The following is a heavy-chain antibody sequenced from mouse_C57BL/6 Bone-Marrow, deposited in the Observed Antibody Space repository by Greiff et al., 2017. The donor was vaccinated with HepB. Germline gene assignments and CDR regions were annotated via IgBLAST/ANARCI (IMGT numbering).Heavy chain of an antibody. CDR2: IYPRSGNT. D-gene: IGHD1-1*01. Sequence: VKLVESGAELARPGASVKLSCKASGYTFTSYGISWVKQRTGQGLEWIGEIYPRSGNTYYNEKFKGKATLTADKSSSTAYMELRSLTSEDSAVYFCARSVYGSSPWFAYWGQGTLVTVSA. J-gene: IGHJ3*01. V-gene: IGHV1-81*01. CDR1: GYTFTSYG. CDR3: ARSVYGSSPWFAY.